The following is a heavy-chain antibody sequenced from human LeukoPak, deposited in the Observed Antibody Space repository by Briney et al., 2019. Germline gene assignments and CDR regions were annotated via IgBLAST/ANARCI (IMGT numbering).Heavy chain of an antibody. D-gene: IGHD3-10*01. CDR3: ARMDYASGSANNWFDP. CDR1: GYTFTSYD. V-gene: IGHV1-8*01. J-gene: IGHJ5*02. Sequence: ASVKVSCKASGYTFTSYDINWVRQAAGQGLEWTGWVNPNSGNTGYAQIFQGRVTITRNTSISTAYMELSSLRSEDTAVYYCARMDYASGSANNWFDPWGQGTLVTVSS. CDR2: VNPNSGNT.